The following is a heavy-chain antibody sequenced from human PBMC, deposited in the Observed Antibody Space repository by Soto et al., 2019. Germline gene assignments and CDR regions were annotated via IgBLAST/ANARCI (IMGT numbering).Heavy chain of an antibody. Sequence: SVKVSCKASGGTFSSYAISWVRQAPGQGLEWMGGIIPIFGTANYAQKFQGRVTITADESTSTAYMELSSLRSEDTAVYYCAGFNPGYCSGGSCYRYYYYGMDVWGQGTTVTVSS. CDR1: GGTFSSYA. D-gene: IGHD2-15*01. CDR2: IIPIFGTA. V-gene: IGHV1-69*13. J-gene: IGHJ6*02. CDR3: AGFNPGYCSGGSCYRYYYYGMDV.